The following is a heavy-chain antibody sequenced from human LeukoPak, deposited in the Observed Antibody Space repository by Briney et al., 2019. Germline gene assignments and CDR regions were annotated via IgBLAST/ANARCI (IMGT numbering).Heavy chain of an antibody. V-gene: IGHV3-21*01. CDR2: ISSSSSYI. J-gene: IGHJ3*02. Sequence: PGGSLRLSCAAARFTFSSYSMNWVRQAPGKGLEWVSSISSSSSYIYYADSVKGRFTISRDNAKNSLSLQMNSLRAEDTAVYYCASHQSEAIAAAALDAFYIWGQGTMVTVSS. CDR3: ASHQSEAIAAAALDAFYI. CDR1: RFTFSSYS. D-gene: IGHD6-13*01.